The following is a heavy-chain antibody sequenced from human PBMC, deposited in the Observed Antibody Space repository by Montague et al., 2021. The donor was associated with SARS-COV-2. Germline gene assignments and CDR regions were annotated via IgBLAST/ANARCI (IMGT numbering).Heavy chain of an antibody. CDR2: ISWNSGSI. Sequence: SLRLSCAASGFTFDEYAMHWVRQAPGKGLEWVSGISWNSGSIGYADSVKGRFTISRDNAKSSLYLQMDRLRPEDTALYYCAKETYYCGSGSYTWDNWGQGTLVTVSS. J-gene: IGHJ4*02. D-gene: IGHD3-10*01. V-gene: IGHV3-9*01. CDR1: GFTFDEYA. CDR3: AKETYYCGSGSYTWDN.